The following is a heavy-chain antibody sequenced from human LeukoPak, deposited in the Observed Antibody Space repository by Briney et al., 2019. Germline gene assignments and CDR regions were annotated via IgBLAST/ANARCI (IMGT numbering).Heavy chain of an antibody. J-gene: IGHJ3*02. CDR3: ARDRQATTAYDAFDI. CDR1: GGSISSSSYY. CDR2: IYYSGST. V-gene: IGHV4-39*07. D-gene: IGHD4-17*01. Sequence: PSETLSLTCTVSGGSISSSSYYWGWIRQPPGKGLEWIGSIYYSGSTYYNPSLKSRVTISVDTSKNQLSLKLSSVTAADTAVYYCARDRQATTAYDAFDIWGRGTMVTVSS.